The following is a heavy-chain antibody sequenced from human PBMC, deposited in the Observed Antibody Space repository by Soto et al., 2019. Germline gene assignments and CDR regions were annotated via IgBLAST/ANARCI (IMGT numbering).Heavy chain of an antibody. CDR1: GFTFSSYA. CDR2: ISGSGVST. CDR3: AKEYEYSSSWYLGSFDY. Sequence: GSLRLSCAASGFTFSSYAMSWVRQAPGKGLEWVSAISGSGVSTYYADSVKGRFTISRDNSKNTLYLQMNSLRAEDTAVYYCAKEYEYSSSWYLGSFDYWGQGTLVTVSS. D-gene: IGHD6-13*01. V-gene: IGHV3-23*01. J-gene: IGHJ4*02.